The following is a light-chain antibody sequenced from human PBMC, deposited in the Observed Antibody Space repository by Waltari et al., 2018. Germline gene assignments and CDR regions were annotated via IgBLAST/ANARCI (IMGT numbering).Light chain of an antibody. V-gene: IGLV2-14*03. Sequence: QSALTQPASVPGSPGQSVTISCTGVSRDGHESKMFSWFRQHPGKVPKLILFDVSNRPSDISNRFSGYKSGNTAYLTISRLQADDEADYYCTTYPDTNTPVVFGGGTKVTV. CDR1: SRDGHESKM. J-gene: IGLJ2*01. CDR3: TTYPDTNTPVV. CDR2: DVS.